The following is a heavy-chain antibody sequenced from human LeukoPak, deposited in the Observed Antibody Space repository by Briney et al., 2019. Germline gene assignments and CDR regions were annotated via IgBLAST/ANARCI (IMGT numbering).Heavy chain of an antibody. CDR2: IKQDGSER. V-gene: IGHV3-7*01. J-gene: IGHJ4*02. CDR3: ARVNSRWYYFDY. D-gene: IGHD6-13*01. CDR1: GFSFCTYW. Sequence: PGGSLRLSCEASGFSFCTYWVIWVRQAPGKGLEWVANIKQDGSERYYVDSVKDRFTISRDNAKNSLFLQMNSLRAEDTAVYFCARVNSRWYYFDYWGLGTLVTVSS.